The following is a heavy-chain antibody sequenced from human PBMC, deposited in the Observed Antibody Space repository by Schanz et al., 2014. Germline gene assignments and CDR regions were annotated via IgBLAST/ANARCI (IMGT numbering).Heavy chain of an antibody. Sequence: ERLVESGGGLVQPGGSLRLSCAASGFSVGNKYMNWVRQAPGKGLEWVSLISDSGDTAYYADSVKGRFTISRDNFKGALYLQMSSLRAEDTAVYYCAKSLESCPGGRCSRGYFDYWGQGTLVTVSS. CDR2: ISDSGDTA. J-gene: IGHJ4*02. V-gene: IGHV3-23*04. CDR3: AKSLESCPGGRCSRGYFDY. D-gene: IGHD2-8*02. CDR1: GFSVGNKY.